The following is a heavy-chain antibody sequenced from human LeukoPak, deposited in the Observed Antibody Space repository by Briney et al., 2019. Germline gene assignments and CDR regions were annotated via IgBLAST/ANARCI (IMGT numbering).Heavy chain of an antibody. D-gene: IGHD3-10*01. J-gene: IGHJ4*02. V-gene: IGHV4-34*01. CDR2: INHSGST. CDR1: GGSFSGYY. Sequence: SDTLSLTCAVYGGSFSGYYWSWIRQPPGKGLEWIGEINHSGSTNYNPSLKSRVTISVDTSKNQFSLKLSSVTAADTAVYYCARGYGSGSYYWFYWGQGTLVTVSS. CDR3: ARGYGSGSYYWFY.